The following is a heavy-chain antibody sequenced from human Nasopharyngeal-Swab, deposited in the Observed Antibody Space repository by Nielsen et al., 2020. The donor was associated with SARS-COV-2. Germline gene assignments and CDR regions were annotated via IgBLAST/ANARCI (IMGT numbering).Heavy chain of an antibody. CDR2: IIPIFGTA. V-gene: IGHV1-69*06. CDR3: ARSITMVRGVMYLDV. J-gene: IGHJ6*02. CDR1: GGTFSSYA. D-gene: IGHD3-10*01. Sequence: SVKVSCKASGGTFSSYAISWVRQAPGQGLEWMGGIIPIFGTANYAQKFQGRVTITADKSTSTAYMELSSLRSEDTAMYYCARSITMVRGVMYLDVWGQGTTVTVSS.